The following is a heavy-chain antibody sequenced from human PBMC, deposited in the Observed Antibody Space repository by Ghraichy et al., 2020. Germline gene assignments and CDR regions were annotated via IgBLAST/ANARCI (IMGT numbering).Heavy chain of an antibody. CDR3: ARRDRGGDTAMGPWGYYYYGMDV. CDR1: GYTITSYG. V-gene: IGHV1-18*01. J-gene: IGHJ6*02. CDR2: ISAYNGNT. D-gene: IGHD5-18*01. Sequence: ASVKVSCKASGYTITSYGISWVRQAPGQGLEWMGWISAYNGNTNYAQKLQGRVTMTTDTSTSTAYMELRSLRSDDTAVYYCARRDRGGDTAMGPWGYYYYGMDVWGQGTTVTVSS.